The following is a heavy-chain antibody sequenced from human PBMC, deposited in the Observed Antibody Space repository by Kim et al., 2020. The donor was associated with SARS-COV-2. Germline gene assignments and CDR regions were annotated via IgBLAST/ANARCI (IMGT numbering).Heavy chain of an antibody. CDR1: GFTFSSYG. J-gene: IGHJ5*02. V-gene: IGHV3-33*05. CDR3: ARDGDYDIPINWFDP. CDR2: ISYDGSNK. Sequence: GGSLRLSCAASGFTFSSYGMHWVRQAPGKGLEWVAVISYDGSNKYYADSVKGRFTISRDNSKNTLYLQMNSLRAEDTAVYYCARDGDYDIPINWFDPWGQGTLVTVSS. D-gene: IGHD3-9*01.